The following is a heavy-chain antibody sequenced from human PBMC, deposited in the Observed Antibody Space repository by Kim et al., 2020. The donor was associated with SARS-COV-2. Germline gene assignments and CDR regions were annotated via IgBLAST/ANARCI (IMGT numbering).Heavy chain of an antibody. CDR1: GGIISSYI. CDR3: TRGGGDY. CDR2: VIPFFKTA. D-gene: IGHD3-10*01. J-gene: IGHJ4*01. V-gene: IGHV1-69*13. Sequence: SVKVSCKVSGGIISSYIMSWVRQAPGHGLEWLGGVIPFFKTADYAHNFQGRGTITADESTSTVYMDLSSLRSDDTAGYYCTRGGGDYGG.